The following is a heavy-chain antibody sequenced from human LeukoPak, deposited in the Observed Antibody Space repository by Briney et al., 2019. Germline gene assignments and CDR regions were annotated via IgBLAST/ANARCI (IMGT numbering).Heavy chain of an antibody. CDR2: ISGSGGST. J-gene: IGHJ4*02. D-gene: IGHD1-26*01. CDR1: GFSFSTYG. V-gene: IGHV3-23*01. CDR3: AKDRRELLRYYFDY. Sequence: PGGSLRLSCAASGFSFSTYGMIWVRQAPGKGLEWVSAISGSGGSTYYADSVKGRFTISRDNSKNTLYLQMNSLRAEDTAVYYCAKDRRELLRYYFDYWGQGTLVTVSS.